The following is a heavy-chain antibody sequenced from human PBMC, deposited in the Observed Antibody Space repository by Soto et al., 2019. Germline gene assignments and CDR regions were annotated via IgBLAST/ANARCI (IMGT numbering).Heavy chain of an antibody. CDR1: GGSINTFY. CDR3: AREGSYSAYNFAHGIQLWSFDF. V-gene: IGHV4-4*07. CDR2: IFSSGST. Sequence: SETLSLTCTVSGGSINTFYWSWVRQPAGKGLEWIGRIFSSGSTSFNPSLESRVAMSVDTSKNYFSLNLSSVTAADMAVYYCAREGSYSAYNFAHGIQLWSFDFWGQGALVTVSS. J-gene: IGHJ4*02. D-gene: IGHD5-12*01.